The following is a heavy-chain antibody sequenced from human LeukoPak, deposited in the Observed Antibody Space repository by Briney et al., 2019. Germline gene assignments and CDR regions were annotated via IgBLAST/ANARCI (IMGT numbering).Heavy chain of an antibody. D-gene: IGHD5-18*01. V-gene: IGHV3-66*01. J-gene: IGHJ5*02. CDR2: IYSDENT. CDR3: ARDQVGYTYGTS. Sequence: PGGSLRLSCAASGFTVSSNFMSWVRQAPGKGLEWVSVIYSDENTHYADSVKGRFTISRDISKNTVYLQMDSLTVGDTAVYYCARDQVGYTYGTSWGQGTLVTVSS. CDR1: GFTVSSNF.